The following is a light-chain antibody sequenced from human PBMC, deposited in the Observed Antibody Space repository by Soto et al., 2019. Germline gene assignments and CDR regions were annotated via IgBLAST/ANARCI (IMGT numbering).Light chain of an antibody. CDR3: TSYTTSTTWV. V-gene: IGLV2-14*01. CDR2: EVS. CDR1: SSDIGASNY. Sequence: QPASVSGSPGQSITVSCIGTSSDIGASNYVSWYQQHPGKAPKLIISEVSNRPSGVSNRFSGSKSGSTASLTISGLQAEDEADYYCTSYTTSTTWVFGGGTKLTV. J-gene: IGLJ3*02.